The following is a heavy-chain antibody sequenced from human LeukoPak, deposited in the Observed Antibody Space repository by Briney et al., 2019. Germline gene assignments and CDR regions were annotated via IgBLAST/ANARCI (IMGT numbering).Heavy chain of an antibody. CDR2: INPKNGDS. J-gene: IGHJ4*02. CDR3: ARAGYDYGDSSDF. V-gene: IGHV1-2*02. CDR1: GYPFTTYY. D-gene: IGHD4-17*01. Sequence: GASVNVSCKASGYPFTTYYIHWVRQAPGQGLEWMGCINPKNGDSKYAQKFQGRVTMTRATSIATAYMEVSGLTSDDTAVYFCARAGYDYGDSSDFWGQGTLVTVSS.